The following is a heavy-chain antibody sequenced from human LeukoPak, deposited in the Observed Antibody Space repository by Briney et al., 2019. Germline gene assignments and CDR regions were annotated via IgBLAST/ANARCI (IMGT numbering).Heavy chain of an antibody. D-gene: IGHD6-19*01. CDR2: LNGGGGDI. J-gene: IGHJ4*02. V-gene: IGHV3-23*01. Sequence: GGSLRLSCEASAFLFSSHYMAWVRQAPGRGLEWISALNGGGGDIHYADSVTGRFTISRDNSKNTLYLQMNSLRAEDTAIYYCAKAFSSGWLYYFDYWGQGTLVTVSS. CDR3: AKAFSSGWLYYFDY. CDR1: AFLFSSHY.